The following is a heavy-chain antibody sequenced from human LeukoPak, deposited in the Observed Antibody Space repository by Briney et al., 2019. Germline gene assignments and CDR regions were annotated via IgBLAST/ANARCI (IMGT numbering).Heavy chain of an antibody. V-gene: IGHV4-59*08. D-gene: IGHD5-18*01. Sequence: SETLSLTCTVSGGSISSYYWSWIRQPPGKGLEWTGYIYYSGSTNYNPSLKSRVTISVDTSKNQFSLKLSSVTAADTAVYYCARHGTGGYSYGVVFYYMDVWGKGTTVTVSS. CDR3: ARHGTGGYSYGVVFYYMDV. CDR1: GGSISSYY. J-gene: IGHJ6*03. CDR2: IYYSGST.